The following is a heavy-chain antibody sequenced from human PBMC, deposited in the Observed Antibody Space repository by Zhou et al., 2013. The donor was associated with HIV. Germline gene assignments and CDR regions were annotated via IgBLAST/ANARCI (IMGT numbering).Heavy chain of an antibody. CDR3: ARDALYCSSPLCSYYYYYMTS. J-gene: IGHJ6*03. D-gene: IGHD2-2*01. Sequence: QVQLMQSGAEVRKPGASVKVSCKASGYSFSGHYVFWVRQAPGQGLEWMGYINPNSGVTEYAQRFQGRVTMTRDTSINTAYMELTRLTSDDTAVYYCARDALYCSSPLCSYYYYYMTSGRWDHSHRLL. CDR2: INPNSGVT. CDR1: GYSFSGHY. V-gene: IGHV1-2*02.